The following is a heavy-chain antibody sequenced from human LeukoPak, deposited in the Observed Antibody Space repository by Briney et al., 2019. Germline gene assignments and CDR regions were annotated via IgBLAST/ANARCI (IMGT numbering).Heavy chain of an antibody. V-gene: IGHV1-69*13. Sequence: GASVKVSCKASGYTFTGYYMHWVRQAPGQGLEWMGGIIPLFGTANYAQKFQGRVTITADESTSTAYMELSSLRSEDTAVYYCASPGSGVVVPARYFYYYAMDVWGQGTTVTVSS. CDR2: IIPLFGTA. D-gene: IGHD2-2*01. CDR3: ASPGSGVVVPARYFYYYAMDV. CDR1: GYTFTGYY. J-gene: IGHJ6*02.